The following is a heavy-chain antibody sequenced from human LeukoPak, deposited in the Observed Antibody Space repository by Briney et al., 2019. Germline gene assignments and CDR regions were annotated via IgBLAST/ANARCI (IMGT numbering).Heavy chain of an antibody. V-gene: IGHV3-48*03. CDR2: ITISGHTK. J-gene: IGHJ5*02. CDR3: ARGDPHADL. Sequence: GGSLRLSCAASGFDLSTYEMNWVRQAPGKGLEWIADITISGHTKNYADSVKGRFTISRDNARTPLYLQMNSLRVEDTGVYYCARGDPHADLWGQGTLVTVSS. CDR1: GFDLSTYE.